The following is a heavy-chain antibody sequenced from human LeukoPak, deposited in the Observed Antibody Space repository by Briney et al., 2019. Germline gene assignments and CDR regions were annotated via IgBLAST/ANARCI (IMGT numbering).Heavy chain of an antibody. Sequence: NPSQTLSLTCAVSGGSISSGGYSWSWIRQPPGKGLEWIGYIYHSGSTYYNPSLKSRVTISVDRSKNQFSLKLSSVTAADTAVYYCARDNSGYVRNWFDPWGQGTLVTVSS. D-gene: IGHD3-10*01. CDR1: GGSISSGGYS. J-gene: IGHJ5*02. CDR3: ARDNSGYVRNWFDP. CDR2: IYHSGST. V-gene: IGHV4-30-2*01.